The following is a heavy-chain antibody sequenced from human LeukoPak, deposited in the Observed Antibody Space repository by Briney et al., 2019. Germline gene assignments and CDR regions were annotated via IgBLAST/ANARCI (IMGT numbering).Heavy chain of an antibody. CDR3: ARRRIRVRVWFDP. CDR1: GYTFTSYG. Sequence: ASVKVSCKASGYTFTSYGISWVRQATGKGLEWMGWMNPNSGNTGYAQKFQGRVTMSGKASISTAYMGLSSLRSEDTGVYYCARRRIRVRVWFDPWGQGTLVTVSS. V-gene: IGHV1-8*02. CDR2: MNPNSGNT. D-gene: IGHD2/OR15-2a*01. J-gene: IGHJ5*02.